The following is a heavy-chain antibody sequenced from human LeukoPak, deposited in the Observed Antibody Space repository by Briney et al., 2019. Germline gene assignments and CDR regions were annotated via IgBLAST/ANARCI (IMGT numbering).Heavy chain of an antibody. D-gene: IGHD5-18*01. CDR3: AREPQSNGYFDS. CDR2: ISGSGGRT. CDR1: GFTFRSFA. J-gene: IGHJ5*01. Sequence: PGRSLRLSCAASGFTFRSFAMSWVRQAPGKGLEWVSAISGSGGRTYYGDSVKGRFTLSRDNSKNILYLQMDSLRGGDTAIYYWAREPQSNGYFDSWGQGALVTVSS. V-gene: IGHV3-23*01.